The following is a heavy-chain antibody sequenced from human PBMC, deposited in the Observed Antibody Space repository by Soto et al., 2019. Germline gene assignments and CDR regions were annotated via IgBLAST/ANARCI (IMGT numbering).Heavy chain of an antibody. Sequence: PSETLSLTCTVSGGSVSSGSYYWNWIRQPPGRGLEWIGYIYYSGSTNYNPSLKSRVTISADTSKNQFSLKVRSVTAADTALYYCSRRQGYYDTTYFDYWGQGTLVTVSS. J-gene: IGHJ4*02. CDR2: IYYSGST. D-gene: IGHD3-22*01. CDR3: SRRQGYYDTTYFDY. CDR1: GGSVSSGSYY. V-gene: IGHV4-61*01.